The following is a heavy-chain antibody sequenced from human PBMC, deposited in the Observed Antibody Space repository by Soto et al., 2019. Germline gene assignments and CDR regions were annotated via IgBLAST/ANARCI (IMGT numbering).Heavy chain of an antibody. J-gene: IGHJ4*02. V-gene: IGHV4-31*03. CDR3: ARSHYYDSSGYYHEYYFDY. D-gene: IGHD3-22*01. CDR1: GGSISSGGYY. CDR2: IYYSGST. Sequence: QVQLQESGPGLVKPSQTLSLTCTVSGGSISSGGYYWSWIRQHPGKGLEWIGYIYYSGSTYYNPSLKSRDTISVDSSKNQFSLKLSSVTAADTAVYYCARSHYYDSSGYYHEYYFDYWGQGTLVTVSS.